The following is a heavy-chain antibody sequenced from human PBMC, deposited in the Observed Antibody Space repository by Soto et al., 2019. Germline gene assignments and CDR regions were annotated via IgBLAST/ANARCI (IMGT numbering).Heavy chain of an antibody. CDR2: VSSGIGTP. CDR1: GFAFSSYA. Sequence: AGGSLRLSCAASGFAFSSYAISWVRQAPGKGLEWVSSVSSGIGTPYYADFVKGRFTVSRDNSKNTVFLQMNSLSPDDTAVYYCAKAPVPGVIRRSPDSWGQGALVTVSS. CDR3: AKAPVPGVIRRSPDS. V-gene: IGHV3-23*01. D-gene: IGHD2-2*01. J-gene: IGHJ5*01.